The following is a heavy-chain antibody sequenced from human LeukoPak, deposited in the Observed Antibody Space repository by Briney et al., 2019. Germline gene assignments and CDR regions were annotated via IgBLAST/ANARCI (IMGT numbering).Heavy chain of an antibody. Sequence: SETLSLTCTVSGGSISSYYWSWIRQPPGKGLEWIGYIYYSGSTNYNPSLKSRVTISVDTSKNQFSLKLSSVTAADTAVYYCAREPGVPRRQLYHYYYGMDVWGQGTTVTVSS. J-gene: IGHJ6*02. CDR3: AREPGVPRRQLYHYYYGMDV. V-gene: IGHV4-59*12. CDR1: GGSISSYY. CDR2: IYYSGST. D-gene: IGHD5-24*01.